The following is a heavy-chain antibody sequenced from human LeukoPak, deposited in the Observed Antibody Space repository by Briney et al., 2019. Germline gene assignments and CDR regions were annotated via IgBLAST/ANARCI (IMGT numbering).Heavy chain of an antibody. Sequence: PSETLSLTCIVSGGSISNHHWSWIRQPAGKGLEYIGRVHGSGSTNYNPSLKSRVTMSVDTSRNQFSLKLTSVSAADTAIYYCARAISSLVHTSSWSFDFWGQGTLVTVSS. V-gene: IGHV4-4*07. CDR2: VHGSGST. J-gene: IGHJ4*02. CDR1: GGSISNHH. CDR3: ARAISSLVHTSSWSFDF. D-gene: IGHD6-13*01.